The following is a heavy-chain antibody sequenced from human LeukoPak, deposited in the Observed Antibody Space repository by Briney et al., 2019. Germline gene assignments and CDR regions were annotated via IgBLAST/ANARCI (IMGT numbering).Heavy chain of an antibody. D-gene: IGHD3-22*01. CDR2: MNPNSGNT. CDR3: ARAHPYDSSGSVVY. Sequence: ASVKVSCKASGYTLTSYDINWVRQAPGQGLEWMGWMNPNSGNTVYAQKLQGRVTMTRNSSISTAYMELSSLRSEDTAVYYCARAHPYDSSGSVVYWGQGTLVTVSS. J-gene: IGHJ4*02. V-gene: IGHV1-8*01. CDR1: GYTLTSYD.